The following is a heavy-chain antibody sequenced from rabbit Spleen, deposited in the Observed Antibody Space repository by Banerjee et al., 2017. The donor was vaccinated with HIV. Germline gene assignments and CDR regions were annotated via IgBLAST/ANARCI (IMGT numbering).Heavy chain of an antibody. CDR2: IGGSSRT. J-gene: IGHJ4*02. CDR1: GFSFNNNYY. D-gene: IGHD1-1*01. Sequence: EQLEESGGGLVKPEGSLTLTCTASGFSFNNNYYLCWVRQAPGKGLEWIGTIGGSSRTYYANWAKGRFTISKTSTTVDLKMTSLTTEDTATYFCATLTFFSSSPDIWGPGTLVTVS. V-gene: IGHV1S45*01. CDR3: ATLTFFSSSPDI.